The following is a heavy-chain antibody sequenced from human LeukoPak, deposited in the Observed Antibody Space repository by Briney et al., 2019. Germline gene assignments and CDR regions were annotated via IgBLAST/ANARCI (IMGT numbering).Heavy chain of an antibody. CDR3: ARSFLDYMDV. V-gene: IGHV4-4*07. CDR1: GQSINLYY. D-gene: IGHD2/OR15-2a*01. CDR2: IDKSGST. Sequence: SEPLSLTCTLSGQSINLYYWKWIPQPAQKGLEWFGQIDKSGSTNYNPSLKCRVTMSLDTSKNQFSLKLRSVTAADTAVYFCARSFLDYMDVWGKGTTVTVSS. J-gene: IGHJ6*03.